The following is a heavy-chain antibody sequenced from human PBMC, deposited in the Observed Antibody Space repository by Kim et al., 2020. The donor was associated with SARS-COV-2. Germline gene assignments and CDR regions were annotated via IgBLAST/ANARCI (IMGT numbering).Heavy chain of an antibody. CDR3: AADRDPQAYYDFWSGYCMDV. CDR1: GFTLTTSA. CDR2: IVGGSGHT. V-gene: IGHV1-58*01. D-gene: IGHD3-3*01. Sequence: KVSCKASGFTLTTSAVQWVRQARGQRPEWIGWIVGGSGHTDYAQKFQERATITRDMFTNTAHMELSSLRSEDTAVYYCAADRDPQAYYDFWSGYCMDVWGQGTTVTVSS. J-gene: IGHJ6*02.